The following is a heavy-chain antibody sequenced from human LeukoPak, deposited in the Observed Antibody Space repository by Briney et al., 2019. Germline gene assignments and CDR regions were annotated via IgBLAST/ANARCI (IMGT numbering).Heavy chain of an antibody. CDR1: GYTFTGYY. V-gene: IGHV1-2*06. CDR2: INPNSGGT. CDR3: ASFPYDSSGYYPDY. D-gene: IGHD3-22*01. J-gene: IGHJ4*02. Sequence: ASVKVSCKASGYTFTGYYMHWVRQAPGQGLEWMGRINPNSGGTNYAQKFQGRVTMTRDTSSSTAYMELSRLRSDDTAVYYCASFPYDSSGYYPDYWGQGTLVTVSS.